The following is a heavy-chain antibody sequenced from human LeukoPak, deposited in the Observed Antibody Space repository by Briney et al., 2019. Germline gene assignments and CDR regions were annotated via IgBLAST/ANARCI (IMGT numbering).Heavy chain of an antibody. CDR3: ARDRAYGSRGWYFDYYDY. CDR2: ISTDGSST. Sequence: GGSLRLSCAASGFTFSSYAMSWVRQAPGKGLEYVSAISTDGSSTSHANSVKGRFTISRDNSKNTLFLQMGSLRAEDMAVYYCARDRAYGSRGWYFDYYDYWGQGTLVTVSS. CDR1: GFTFSSYA. D-gene: IGHD6-19*01. V-gene: IGHV3-64*01. J-gene: IGHJ4*02.